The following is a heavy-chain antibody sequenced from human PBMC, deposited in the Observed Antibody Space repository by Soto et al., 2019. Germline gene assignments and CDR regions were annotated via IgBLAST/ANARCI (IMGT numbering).Heavy chain of an antibody. J-gene: IGHJ4*02. D-gene: IGHD2-8*01. CDR2: IKSKPDDGAT. V-gene: IGHV3-15*07. CDR3: SLLSNDI. CDR1: GFSLNNAW. Sequence: EVQLVESGGGLVKPGGSLRLSCAASGFSLNNAWMNWVRQAPGKGLEWVGRIKSKPDDGATNYAAPVKGRFTISRDDSKNTLYLQMNSLKTEDTAVYYCSLLSNDIWGQGTLVTVSS.